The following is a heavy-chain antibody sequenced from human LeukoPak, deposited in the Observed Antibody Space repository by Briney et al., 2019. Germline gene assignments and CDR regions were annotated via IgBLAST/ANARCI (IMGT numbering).Heavy chain of an antibody. Sequence: LTGGSLRLSCAASGFTFSSYWMSWVRQAPGKGLEWVSSIIGSTGNTYYADSVKGRFTVSRDISKNTLDLQMNSLRVEDTAIYYCAKDRVAGLGTSFDHWGQGALVTVSS. CDR1: GFTFSSYW. V-gene: IGHV3-23*01. CDR2: IIGSTGNT. CDR3: AKDRVAGLGTSFDH. J-gene: IGHJ4*02. D-gene: IGHD4-23*01.